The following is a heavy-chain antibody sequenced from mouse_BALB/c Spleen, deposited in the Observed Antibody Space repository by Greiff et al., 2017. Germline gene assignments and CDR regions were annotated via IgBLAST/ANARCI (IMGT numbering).Heavy chain of an antibody. V-gene: IGHV7-1*02. CDR2: SRNKANDYTT. CDR3: VRDPYDGYYWYMDY. Sequence: EVNVVESGGGLVQPGGSLRLSCATSGFTFSDFYMEWVRQPPGKRLEWIAASRNKANDYTTEYSASVKGRFIVSRATTQSILYLQMNALRAEDTAIYYCVRDPYDGYYWYMDYWGQGSSVTVSS. D-gene: IGHD2-3*01. CDR1: GFTFSDFY. J-gene: IGHJ4*01.